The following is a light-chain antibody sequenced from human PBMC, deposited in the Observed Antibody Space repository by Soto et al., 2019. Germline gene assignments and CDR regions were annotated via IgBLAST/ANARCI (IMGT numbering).Light chain of an antibody. Sequence: DIVLTQSPCTLSLSPGVRATLSCRASQRVSSSYLAWYQQKPGQAPRLLVYGTSSRATGSPDRFSGSGSWTDFSLTINRLEPEDFAVYYCQQYGNLPPLSFGGGTKVEIK. CDR3: QQYGNLPPLS. V-gene: IGKV3-20*01. J-gene: IGKJ4*01. CDR1: QRVSSSY. CDR2: GTS.